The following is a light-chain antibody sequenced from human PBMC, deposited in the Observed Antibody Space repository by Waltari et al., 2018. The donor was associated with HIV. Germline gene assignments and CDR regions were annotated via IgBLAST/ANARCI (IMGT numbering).Light chain of an antibody. CDR2: DAS. V-gene: IGKV1-33*01. Sequence: DIQMTQSPSSPSASVGDRVTITCRASHDISNLLNWYQQKPGKAPKLLIYDASNLETGVPSRFSGSGSGTDFAFTISSLQPEDFATYYCQQYDILPFTFGPGTKVDIK. CDR1: HDISNL. CDR3: QQYDILPFT. J-gene: IGKJ3*01.